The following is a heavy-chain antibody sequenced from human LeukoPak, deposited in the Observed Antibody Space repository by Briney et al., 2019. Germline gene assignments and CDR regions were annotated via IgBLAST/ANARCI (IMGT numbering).Heavy chain of an antibody. CDR2: ISRSGSTK. Sequence: GGSLRLSCAASGFTFSDYNMRWIRQAPGKGLEWVSSISRSGSTKYYADSVKGRFTISRDNAKNSLYLQMNSLRAEDTALYYCARDYGSGSSLFDYWGQGTLVTVSS. D-gene: IGHD3-10*01. V-gene: IGHV3-11*01. CDR3: ARDYGSGSSLFDY. J-gene: IGHJ4*02. CDR1: GFTFSDYN.